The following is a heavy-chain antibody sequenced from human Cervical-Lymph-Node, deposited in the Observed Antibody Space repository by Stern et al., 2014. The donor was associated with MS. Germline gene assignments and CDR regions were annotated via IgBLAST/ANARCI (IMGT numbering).Heavy chain of an antibody. CDR1: GGSFNNYH. CDR3: ARGGSNWYIDY. D-gene: IGHD6-13*01. V-gene: IGHV4-34*01. Sequence: QVQLQQWGAGLLNPSETLSLTCAVYGGSFNNYHWSWIRQPPGKGLEWIGEINDSGSTNYDPSLKSRVTISTGTSKNQFYLKLSSGTAADTAVYYCARGGSNWYIDYWGQGTLVIVSP. J-gene: IGHJ4*02. CDR2: INDSGST.